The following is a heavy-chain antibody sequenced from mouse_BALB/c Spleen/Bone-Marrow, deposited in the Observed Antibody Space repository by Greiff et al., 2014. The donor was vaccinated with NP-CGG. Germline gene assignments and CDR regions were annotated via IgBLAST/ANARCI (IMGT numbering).Heavy chain of an antibody. CDR2: IDPANGNT. CDR3: ALYYYGSSWFAY. Sequence: EVKVEESGAELVKPGASVKLSCTASGFNIKDTYMHWVKQRPEQGLEWIGRIDPANGNTKYDPKFQGKATITADTSSNTAYLQLSSLTSEDTAVYYCALYYYGSSWFAYWGQGTLVTVSA. V-gene: IGHV14-3*02. D-gene: IGHD1-1*01. J-gene: IGHJ3*01. CDR1: GFNIKDTY.